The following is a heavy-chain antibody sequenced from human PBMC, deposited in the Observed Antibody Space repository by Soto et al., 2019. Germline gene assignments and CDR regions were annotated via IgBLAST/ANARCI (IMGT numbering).Heavy chain of an antibody. J-gene: IGHJ4*02. CDR1: GFTFDDYT. V-gene: IGHV3-9*01. CDR3: VKDGYCSGDSCYPWYFDY. D-gene: IGHD2-15*01. CDR2: VSRSSVTT. Sequence: GGSLRLSCAASGFTFDDYTMHWVRQAPGKGLEWVAAVSRSSVTTGYADSVRGRFTISRDNAKSSLYLQMNSLRVEDTALYYCVKDGYCSGDSCYPWYFDYWGQGTLVTVSS.